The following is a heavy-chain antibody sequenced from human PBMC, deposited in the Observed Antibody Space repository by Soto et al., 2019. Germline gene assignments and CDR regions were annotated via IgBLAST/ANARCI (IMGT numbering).Heavy chain of an antibody. CDR3: AHTADYDFWSGYPELNWFDP. CDR2: IYWDDDK. CDR1: GFSLSTSGVG. J-gene: IGHJ5*02. V-gene: IGHV2-5*02. D-gene: IGHD3-3*01. Sequence: SGPTLVNPTQTLTLTCTFSGFSLSTSGVGVGWIRQPPGKALEWLALIYWDDDKRYSPSLKSRLTITKDTSKNQVVLTMTNMDPVDTATYYCAHTADYDFWSGYPELNWFDPWGQGTLVTVSS.